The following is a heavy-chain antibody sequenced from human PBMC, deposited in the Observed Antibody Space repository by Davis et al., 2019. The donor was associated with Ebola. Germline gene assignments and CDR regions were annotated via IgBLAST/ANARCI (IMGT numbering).Heavy chain of an antibody. CDR1: GDSVPSNSAA. V-gene: IGHV6-1*01. Sequence: SQTLSLTCAISGDSVPSNSAAWNWIRQSPSRGLEWLGRTYYRSKWYNDYAVSVKSRITINPDTSKNQFSLQLNSVTPEDTAVYYCARERDCGGDCYRYYYYYGMDVWGQGTTVTVSS. CDR2: TYYRSKWYN. D-gene: IGHD2-21*02. J-gene: IGHJ6*02. CDR3: ARERDCGGDCYRYYYYYGMDV.